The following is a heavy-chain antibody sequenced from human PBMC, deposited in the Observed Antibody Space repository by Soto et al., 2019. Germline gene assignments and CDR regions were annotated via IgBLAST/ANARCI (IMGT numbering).Heavy chain of an antibody. CDR3: ARVGGRDGYKTGGNLDY. J-gene: IGHJ4*02. CDR2: INPSGGST. Sequence: ASVKVSCKASGYTFTSYYMHWVRQAPGQGLEWMGIINPSGGSTSYAQKFQGRVTMTRDTSTSTVYMELSSLRSEDTAVYYCARVGGRDGYKTGGNLDYCGQGTLVTVSS. D-gene: IGHD5-12*01. V-gene: IGHV1-46*01. CDR1: GYTFTSYY.